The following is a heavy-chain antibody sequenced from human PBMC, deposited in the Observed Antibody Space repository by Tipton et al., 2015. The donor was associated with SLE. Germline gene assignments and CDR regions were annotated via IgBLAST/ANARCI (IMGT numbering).Heavy chain of an antibody. Sequence: SLRLSCAASGFTFSSYGMHWVRQAPGKGLEWVAFIRYDGSNKYYADSVKGRFTISRDNSKNTLYLQMNSLRAEDTAVYYCASSSGWPSAFDIWGQGTMVTVSS. V-gene: IGHV3-30*02. J-gene: IGHJ3*02. CDR2: IRYDGSNK. CDR3: ASSSGWPSAFDI. D-gene: IGHD6-19*01. CDR1: GFTFSSYG.